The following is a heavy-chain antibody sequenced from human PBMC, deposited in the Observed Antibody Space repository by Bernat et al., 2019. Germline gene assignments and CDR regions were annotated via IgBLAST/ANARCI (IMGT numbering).Heavy chain of an antibody. J-gene: IGHJ4*02. Sequence: QLQLQESGSGLVKPSQTLSLTCAVSGGSISSGGYSWSWIRQPPGKGLEWIGYIYHSGSTYYNPSLKSRVTISVDGSKNQFSLKLSSVTAADTAVYYCARDYCTNGVCYGGFDYWGQGTLVTVSS. CDR3: ARDYCTNGVCYGGFDY. CDR1: GGSISSGGYS. D-gene: IGHD2-8*01. V-gene: IGHV4-30-2*01. CDR2: IYHSGST.